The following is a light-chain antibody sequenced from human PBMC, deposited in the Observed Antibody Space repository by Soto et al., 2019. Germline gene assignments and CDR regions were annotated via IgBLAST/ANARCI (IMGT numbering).Light chain of an antibody. V-gene: IGKV3-15*01. CDR3: QQYDNWPLT. J-gene: IGKJ4*01. Sequence: EIVMTQSPGTLSVSLGERAILSCRASQSVRSNLGWYQQKPGQAPRLLIYGASTRATGIPARFSGSGSGTEFTLTISSLQSEDLAVYHCQQYDNWPLTFCGGTKVEIK. CDR2: GAS. CDR1: QSVRSN.